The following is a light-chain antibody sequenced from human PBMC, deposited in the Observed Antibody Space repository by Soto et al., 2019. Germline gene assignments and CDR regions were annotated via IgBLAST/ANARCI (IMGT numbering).Light chain of an antibody. V-gene: IGLV2-11*01. Sequence: QSALSQPRSVSGSPGQSVIISCTGTNSDVGSHNYVSWYRQHPGGAPKLMIYDVIKRPSGVPDRFSGSKSGNTASLTISGLQAEDEADYYCLSYAGSYTWVFGAGTKVTV. J-gene: IGLJ1*01. CDR2: DVI. CDR1: NSDVGSHNY. CDR3: LSYAGSYTWV.